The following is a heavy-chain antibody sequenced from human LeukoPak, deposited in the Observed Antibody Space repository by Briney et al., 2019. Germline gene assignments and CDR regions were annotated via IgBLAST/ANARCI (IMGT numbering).Heavy chain of an antibody. CDR2: IFVGSRNT. V-gene: IGHV1-58*02. Sequence: TAVKASCKASGFTFTSSAMQRVRQARGQRGEGIGCIFVGSRNTNSPQTFQAIVTITRDMSTRPAYMEPSSLRSEATAVYYCAAVGYCSSTSCYTSYCGQGTLVTVSS. D-gene: IGHD2-2*02. J-gene: IGHJ4*02. CDR3: AAVGYCSSTSCYTSY. CDR1: GFTFTSSA.